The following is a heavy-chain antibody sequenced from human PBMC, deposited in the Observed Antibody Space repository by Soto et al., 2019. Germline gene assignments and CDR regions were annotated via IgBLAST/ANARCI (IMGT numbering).Heavy chain of an antibody. CDR1: GFTFSSYA. V-gene: IGHV3-30-3*01. D-gene: IGHD2-21*02. CDR2: ISYDGSNK. CDR3: AREGVGSSVTPRFEH. J-gene: IGHJ2*01. Sequence: QVQLVESGGGVVQPGRSLRLSCAASGFTFSSYAMHWVRQAPGKGLEWVAVISYDGSNKYYADSVKGRFTISRDNSKNTLYLQMNSLRAEDTAVYYCAREGVGSSVTPRFEHWGRGTLVTVSS.